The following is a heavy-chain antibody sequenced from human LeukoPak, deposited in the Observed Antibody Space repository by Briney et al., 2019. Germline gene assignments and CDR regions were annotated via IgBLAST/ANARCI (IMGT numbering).Heavy chain of an antibody. CDR3: ARSAPTYSSGWYFDY. D-gene: IGHD6-19*01. CDR2: ISAYNGNK. CDR1: GYTFTSYG. V-gene: IGHV1-18*01. Sequence: ASVKVSCKASGYTFTSYGVSWVRQAPGQGLEWMGWISAYNGNKNYAQKLQGRVTMTTDTSTSTAYMELRSLRSDDTAVYYCARSAPTYSSGWYFDYWGQGTLVTVSS. J-gene: IGHJ4*02.